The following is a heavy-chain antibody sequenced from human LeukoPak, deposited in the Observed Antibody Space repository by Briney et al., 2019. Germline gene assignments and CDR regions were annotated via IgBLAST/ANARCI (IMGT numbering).Heavy chain of an antibody. V-gene: IGHV1-8*03. CDR3: GRVLGGDNSVHFDY. D-gene: IGHD1-26*01. CDR2: TNPTSRNT. J-gene: IGHJ4*02. CDR1: GYNFGIYD. Sequence: ASVKVSCKTSGYNFGIYDINWARQAPGQGLEWMGWTNPTSRNTGYTQKFQGRVTFTSDSSTRTAYMEINSLTFEDTAVYYCGRVLGGDNSVHFDYWGQGALVTVSS.